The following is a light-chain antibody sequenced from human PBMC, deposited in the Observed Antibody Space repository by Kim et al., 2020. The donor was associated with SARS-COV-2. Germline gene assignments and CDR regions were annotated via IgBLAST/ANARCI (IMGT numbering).Light chain of an antibody. CDR3: QTWDTGLWV. CDR2: LNSDGSH. V-gene: IGLV4-69*01. CDR1: SGHSNYA. Sequence: QLVLTQSPSASASLGASVKLTCTLSSGHSNYAIAWHQQQPEKGPRYLMKLNSDGSHSKGDGIPDRFSGSSSGAERYLTISSLQSEDEADYYCQTWDTGLWVFGGGTQLTFL. J-gene: IGLJ3*02.